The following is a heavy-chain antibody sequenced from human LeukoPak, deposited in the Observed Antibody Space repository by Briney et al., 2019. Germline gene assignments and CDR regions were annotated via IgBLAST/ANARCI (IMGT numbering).Heavy chain of an antibody. CDR2: IKSDGNT. J-gene: IGHJ1*01. Sequence: GGSLRLSCAASGFTFSRYWMHWVRQAPGKGLVWVSRIKSDGNTNYADSVKGRFTISRDNAKNTVSLQMNSLRAEDTGVYFCARAPSEIGGYYPEYFRHWGQGTLVTVSS. CDR1: GFTFSRYW. V-gene: IGHV3-74*01. D-gene: IGHD3-22*01. CDR3: ARAPSEIGGYYPEYFRH.